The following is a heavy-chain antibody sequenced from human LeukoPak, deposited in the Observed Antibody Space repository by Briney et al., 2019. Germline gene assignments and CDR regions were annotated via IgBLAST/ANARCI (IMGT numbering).Heavy chain of an antibody. Sequence: ASVKDSCKASGYTFTGYYMHWVRQAPGQGLEWMGWINPNSGGTNYAQKFQGRVTMTRDTSISTAYMELSRLRSDDTAVYYCARDRVAGPSFDYWGQGTLVTVSS. CDR1: GYTFTGYY. CDR2: INPNSGGT. D-gene: IGHD6-19*01. CDR3: ARDRVAGPSFDY. V-gene: IGHV1-2*02. J-gene: IGHJ4*02.